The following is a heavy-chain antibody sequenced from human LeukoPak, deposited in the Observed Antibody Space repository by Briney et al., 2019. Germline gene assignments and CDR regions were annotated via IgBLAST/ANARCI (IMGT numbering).Heavy chain of an antibody. J-gene: IGHJ6*03. Sequence: SETLSLTCAVYGGSFSGYYWSWIRQPPGKELEWIGEINHSGSTNYNPSLKSRVTISVDTSKNQFSLKLSSVTAADTAVYYCARGPRRYYYYYMDVWGKGTTVTVSS. CDR3: ARGPRRYYYYYMDV. V-gene: IGHV4-34*01. CDR1: GGSFSGYY. CDR2: INHSGST.